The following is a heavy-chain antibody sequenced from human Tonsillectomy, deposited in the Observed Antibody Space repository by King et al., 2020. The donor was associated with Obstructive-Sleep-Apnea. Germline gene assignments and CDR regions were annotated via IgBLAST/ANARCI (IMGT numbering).Heavy chain of an antibody. V-gene: IGHV3-30*04. J-gene: IGHJ5*02. CDR3: AREQGFAVYSSSSSWFDP. CDR2: ISYDGSNN. D-gene: IGHD6-6*01. Sequence: VQLVESGGGVVQPGRSLRLSCAVSGFTFSNYAMHWVRQAPGKGLEWVAVISYDGSNNYYADSVKGRFTISRDNSKNTLYLQMNSLRAEDTAVYYCAREQGFAVYSSSSSWFDPWGQGTLVTVSS. CDR1: GFTFSNYA.